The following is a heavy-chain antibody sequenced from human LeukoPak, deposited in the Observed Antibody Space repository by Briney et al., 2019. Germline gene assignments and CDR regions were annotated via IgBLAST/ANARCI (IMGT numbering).Heavy chain of an antibody. Sequence: GGSLRLSCAASGFTFSSYDMHWVRQATGKGLEWVSAIGTAGDTYYPGSVKGRFTISRDNAKNSLYLQMNSLRAEDTAVYYCARDHKETCLDIWGQGTTVTVSS. J-gene: IGHJ3*02. CDR2: IGTAGDT. CDR3: ARDHKETCLDI. V-gene: IGHV3-13*01. CDR1: GFTFSSYD.